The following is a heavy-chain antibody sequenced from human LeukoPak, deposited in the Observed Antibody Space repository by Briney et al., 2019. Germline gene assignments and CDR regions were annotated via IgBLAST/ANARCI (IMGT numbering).Heavy chain of an antibody. D-gene: IGHD3-22*01. Sequence: GGSLRPSCAASGFTFSSYAMSWVRQAPGKGLEWVSAISGSGGSTYYADSVKGRFTISRDNSKNTLYLQMNSLRAEDTAVYYCAKGRYYDSSGYYRYWGQGTLVTVSS. V-gene: IGHV3-23*01. J-gene: IGHJ4*02. CDR1: GFTFSSYA. CDR2: ISGSGGST. CDR3: AKGRYYDSSGYYRY.